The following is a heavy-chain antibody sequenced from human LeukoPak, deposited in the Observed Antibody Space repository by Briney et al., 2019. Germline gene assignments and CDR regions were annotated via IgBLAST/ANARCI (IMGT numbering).Heavy chain of an antibody. CDR3: ASEDTADYKGRFDH. CDR1: GGSINSRF. Sequence: SETLSLTCSVSGGSINSRFWAWIRQPPGKGLEWIGYIYEGIPTYNPSPKSRVTISADTSNGQYSLKLNSVTAADTAVYYCASEDTADYKGRFDHWGQGTLVTVSS. J-gene: IGHJ4*02. V-gene: IGHV4-4*08. CDR2: IYEGIP. D-gene: IGHD4-11*01.